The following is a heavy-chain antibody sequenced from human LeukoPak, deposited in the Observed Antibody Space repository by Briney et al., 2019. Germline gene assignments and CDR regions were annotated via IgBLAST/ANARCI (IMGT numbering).Heavy chain of an antibody. CDR3: ARGLNYDSSGYKYYFDY. J-gene: IGHJ4*02. Sequence: SETLSLTCTVSGGSISSGGYYWSWIRQHPGKGLEWIGYIYYSGSTYYNPSLKSRVTISVDTSKNQFSLKLSSVTAADTAVYYCARGLNYDSSGYKYYFDYWGQGTLVTVSS. CDR2: IYYSGST. D-gene: IGHD3-22*01. CDR1: GGSISSGGYY. V-gene: IGHV4-31*03.